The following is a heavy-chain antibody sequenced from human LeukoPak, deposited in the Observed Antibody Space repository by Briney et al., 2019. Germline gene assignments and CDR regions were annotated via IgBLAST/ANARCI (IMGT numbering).Heavy chain of an antibody. Sequence: ASVKVSCKASGYTFTGYYMHWVRQAPGQGLEWMGWINPNSGGTNYAQKFEGRVTMTRDTSISTAYMELSKMRSDDTAVYYWSRGWLTYYYGSGSYCFDYWGQGTLVTVSS. V-gene: IGHV1-2*02. D-gene: IGHD3-10*01. J-gene: IGHJ4*02. CDR1: GYTFTGYY. CDR2: INPNSGGT. CDR3: SRGWLTYYYGSGSYCFDY.